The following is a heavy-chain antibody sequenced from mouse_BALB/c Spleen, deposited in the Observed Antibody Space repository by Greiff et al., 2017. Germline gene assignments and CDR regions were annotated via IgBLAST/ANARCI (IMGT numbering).Heavy chain of an antibody. CDR2: ISDGGSYT. V-gene: IGHV5-4*02. CDR3: ARGGVNLYAMDY. D-gene: IGHD2-2*01. Sequence: EVNVVESGGGLVKPGGSLKLSCAASGFTFSDYYMYWVRQTPEKRLEWVATISDGGSYTYYPDSVKGRFTISRDNAKNNLYLQMSSLKSEDTAMYYCARGGVNLYAMDYWGQGTSVTVSS. J-gene: IGHJ4*01. CDR1: GFTFSDYY.